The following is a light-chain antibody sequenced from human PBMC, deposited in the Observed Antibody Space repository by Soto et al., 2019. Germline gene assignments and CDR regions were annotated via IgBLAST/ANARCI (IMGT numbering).Light chain of an antibody. Sequence: AIRMTQSPSSLSASTGDRVTITCRASQGISSYLAWYQQKPWKAPKLMIYAASTLQSGVPSRFSGSGSGTDFTLTISCLQSEDFANYYCQQYYSYPRTFGQGTKVDIK. CDR3: QQYYSYPRT. CDR1: QGISSY. CDR2: AAS. J-gene: IGKJ1*01. V-gene: IGKV1-8*01.